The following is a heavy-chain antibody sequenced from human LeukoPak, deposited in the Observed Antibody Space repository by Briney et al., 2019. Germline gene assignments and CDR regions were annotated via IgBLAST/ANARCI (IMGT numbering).Heavy chain of an antibody. CDR1: GGSFSGYY. CDR2: IYTSGST. V-gene: IGHV4-4*07. Sequence: SETLSLTCAVYGGSFSGYYWTWIRQPAGRGLEWIGRIYTSGSTNYNPSLKSRVTMSVDTSKSQFSLNLKSMTAADTAVYYCARDRKYYYHMDVWGKGTTVTVS. CDR3: ARDRKYYYHMDV. D-gene: IGHD1-14*01. J-gene: IGHJ6*03.